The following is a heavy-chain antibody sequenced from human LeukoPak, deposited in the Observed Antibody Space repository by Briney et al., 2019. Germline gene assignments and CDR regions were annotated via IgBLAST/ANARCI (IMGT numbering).Heavy chain of an antibody. J-gene: IGHJ5*02. CDR1: GFTFSSYS. CDR3: AKDVARLGILFLRGGSLDR. D-gene: IGHD3-10*01. Sequence: GGSLRLSCAASGFTFSSYSMNWVRQAPGKGLEWVSSISSSSSYIYYADSVKGRFTISRDNAKNSLYLQMNSLRAEDTAVYYCAKDVARLGILFLRGGSLDRWCQGTLVTVSS. V-gene: IGHV3-21*01. CDR2: ISSSSSYI.